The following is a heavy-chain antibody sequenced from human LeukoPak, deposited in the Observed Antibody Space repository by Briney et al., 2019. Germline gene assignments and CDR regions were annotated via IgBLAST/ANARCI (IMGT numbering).Heavy chain of an antibody. J-gene: IGHJ4*02. D-gene: IGHD3-3*01. CDR3: ARDRAWNYFDY. Sequence: GGSLRLSCVASGFPFSSYWMSWVRQAPGKGLEWVAIISNDGSRKYYAHSVEGRFTISRDNSKNTLYLQMDSLRAEDTAVYYCARDRAWNYFDYWGQGTLVTVSS. CDR1: GFPFSSYW. CDR2: ISNDGSRK. V-gene: IGHV3-30*03.